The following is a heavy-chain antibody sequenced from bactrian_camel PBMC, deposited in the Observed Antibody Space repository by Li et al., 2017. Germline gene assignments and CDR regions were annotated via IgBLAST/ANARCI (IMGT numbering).Heavy chain of an antibody. D-gene: IGHD2*01. CDR2: IYSNGRT. J-gene: IGHJ6*01. CDR1: GYTGSNYC. Sequence: DVQLVESGGGSVQAGGSLRLTCATSGYTGSNYCMGWLRQAPGKTREGVTTIYSNGRTTYVDSVKGRFTISKDNAKNTLYLQMGSLKPEDTAMYYCAASRRIVVMLIMAVTGARGPRSPSP. CDR3: AASRRIVVMLIMAVT. V-gene: IGHV3S10*01.